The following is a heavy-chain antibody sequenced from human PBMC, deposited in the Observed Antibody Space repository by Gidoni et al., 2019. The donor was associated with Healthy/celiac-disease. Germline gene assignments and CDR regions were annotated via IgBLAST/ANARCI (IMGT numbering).Heavy chain of an antibody. J-gene: IGHJ3*02. Sequence: QVQLVQSGAEVKKPGASVKVSCKASGYTFTGYYMHWVRQAPGQGLEWMGWINPMTRDTSISTAYMELSRLRSDDTAVYYCARVEAARPIRGAFDIWGQGTMVTVSS. CDR3: ARVEAARPIRGAFDI. CDR2: IN. CDR1: GYTFTGYY. D-gene: IGHD6-6*01. V-gene: IGHV1-2*02.